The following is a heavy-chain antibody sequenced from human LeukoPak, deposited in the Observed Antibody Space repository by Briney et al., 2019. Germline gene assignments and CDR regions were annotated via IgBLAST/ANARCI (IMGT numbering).Heavy chain of an antibody. J-gene: IGHJ4*02. D-gene: IGHD6-19*01. Sequence: PSETLSLTCSVSGGSISSSSYYWGWIRQPPGKGLEWIGSIYYSGSTYYNPSLKSRVTISVDTSKNQFSLKLSSVTAADTAVYYCARHSSGWYYFDYWGQGTLVTVSS. CDR3: ARHSSGWYYFDY. CDR2: IYYSGST. CDR1: GGSISSSSYY. V-gene: IGHV4-39*01.